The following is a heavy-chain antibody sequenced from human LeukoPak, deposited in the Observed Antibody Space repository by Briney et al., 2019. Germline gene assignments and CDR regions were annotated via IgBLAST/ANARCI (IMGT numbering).Heavy chain of an antibody. Sequence: PSETLSLTCTASGGSISSTNYYWGWIRQPPGKGLEWIGSIYYSGSTYYNPSLKSRVTISVDTSTDQFSLKLSSVTAADTAVYYCARGSGSYMDYMDVWGKGTTVTVSS. V-gene: IGHV4-39*01. CDR3: ARGSGSYMDYMDV. J-gene: IGHJ6*03. CDR1: GGSISSTNYY. D-gene: IGHD1-26*01. CDR2: IYYSGST.